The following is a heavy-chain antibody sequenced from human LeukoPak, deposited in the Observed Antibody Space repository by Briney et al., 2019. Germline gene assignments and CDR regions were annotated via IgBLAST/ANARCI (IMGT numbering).Heavy chain of an antibody. J-gene: IGHJ2*01. D-gene: IGHD3-9*01. CDR2: ITYSSSTI. CDR3: ARVMGRLVRTWYFDL. Sequence: GGSLRLSCAASGFTFSSYSMTWVRQAPGKGLEWVSYITYSSSTIYYADSVKGRFTISRDNSKSTLYLQMNTLRAEDTAVYYCARVMGRLVRTWYFDLWGRGTLVTVSS. CDR1: GFTFSSYS. V-gene: IGHV3-48*01.